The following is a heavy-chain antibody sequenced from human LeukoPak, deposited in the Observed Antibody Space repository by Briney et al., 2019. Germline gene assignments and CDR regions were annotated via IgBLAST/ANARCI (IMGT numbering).Heavy chain of an antibody. Sequence: ASVKVSCKASGYTFTSYGISWVRQAPGQGLEWMGWISAYNGNTNYAQKLQGRVTMTKDTSTSTAYMELRSLRSDDTAVYYCARGMHYYDSSGYTDAFDIWGQGTMVTVSS. V-gene: IGHV1-18*01. CDR1: GYTFTSYG. J-gene: IGHJ3*02. D-gene: IGHD3-22*01. CDR2: ISAYNGNT. CDR3: ARGMHYYDSSGYTDAFDI.